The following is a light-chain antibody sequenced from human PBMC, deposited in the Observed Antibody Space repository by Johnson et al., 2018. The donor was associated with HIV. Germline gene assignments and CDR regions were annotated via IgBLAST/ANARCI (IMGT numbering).Light chain of an antibody. CDR2: DNN. V-gene: IGLV1-51*01. CDR3: GTWDSSLSAAV. CDR1: SSNIGNNY. Sequence: QSVLTQPPSVSAAPGQKVNISCSGSSSNIGNNYVSWYQQLPGTAPKLLIYDNNKRPSGIPDRFSDSKSGTSATLGITGLQTGDEADYYCGTWDSSLSAAVFGTGTKVTVL. J-gene: IGLJ1*01.